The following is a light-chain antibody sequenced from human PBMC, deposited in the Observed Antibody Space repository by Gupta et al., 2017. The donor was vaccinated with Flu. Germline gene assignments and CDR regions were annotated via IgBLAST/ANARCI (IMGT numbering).Light chain of an antibody. CDR1: RSNIGRNY. CDR3: ASWDDALSVWV. CDR2: RNN. J-gene: IGLJ3*02. Sequence: QSVLTQPPSTSGTPGQPVPISCSGGRSNIGRNYICWYHQLPGTAPKLLLYRNNLRPSGVPDRFSGSKSDTSGSLSISGLRSEDEGDYYCASWDDALSVWVFGGGTTLTVL. V-gene: IGLV1-47*01.